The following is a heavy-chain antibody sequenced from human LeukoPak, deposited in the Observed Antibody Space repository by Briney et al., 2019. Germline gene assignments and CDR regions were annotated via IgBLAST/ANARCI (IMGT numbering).Heavy chain of an antibody. CDR2: IYYSGST. D-gene: IGHD6-19*01. CDR1: GGSISSYY. Sequence: SETLSLTCTVSGGSISSYYWSWIRQPPGKGLEGIGYIYYSGSTNYNPSLKSRVTISVDTSKNQFSLKLSSVTAADTAVYYCARGSSIAVAGTFGYWGQGTLVTVSS. J-gene: IGHJ4*02. V-gene: IGHV4-59*01. CDR3: ARGSSIAVAGTFGY.